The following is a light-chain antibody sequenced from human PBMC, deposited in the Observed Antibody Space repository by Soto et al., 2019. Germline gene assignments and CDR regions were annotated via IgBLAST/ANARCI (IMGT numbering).Light chain of an antibody. V-gene: IGKV1-9*01. Sequence: DIQLTQSPSFLSASVGDRVTITCRASQGISNYLAWYQQKPGKAPKLLIYAASTLQSGVPSRFSGSGSATAVTITTISLHPVHFAIYYCQHLNGYRFGRGTKVDIK. J-gene: IGKJ3*01. CDR3: QHLNGYR. CDR1: QGISNY. CDR2: AAS.